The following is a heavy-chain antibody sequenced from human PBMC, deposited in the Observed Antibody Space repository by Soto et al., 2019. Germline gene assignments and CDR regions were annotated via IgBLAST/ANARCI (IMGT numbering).Heavy chain of an antibody. V-gene: IGHV4-31*02. CDR2: IYYSGST. CDR3: ARLSAVGSSGYCLDY. J-gene: IGHJ4*02. Sequence: SETLSLTCTVSGGSISSGDYYWSWIRQHPGKGLEWIGYIYYSGSTHYSSSLKSRVTISVDTSKNQFPLKLTSVTAADTDVYYCARLSAVGSSGYCLDYWGQGTLVTVSS. D-gene: IGHD3-22*01. CDR1: GGSISSGDYY.